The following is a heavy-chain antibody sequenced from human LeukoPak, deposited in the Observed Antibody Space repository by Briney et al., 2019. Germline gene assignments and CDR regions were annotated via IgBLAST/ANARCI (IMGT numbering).Heavy chain of an antibody. Sequence: PGWSLRLSCAGSGFTFSSYPMSWVRQAPGKGLQWVSAISNGGGSAYYADSVKGRFTISRDNSKSTLYLQMNSLRAEDTAIYYCAARPRMPPRFDYWGQGALVTVSS. CDR2: ISNGGGSA. D-gene: IGHD1-14*01. CDR1: GFTFSSYP. J-gene: IGHJ4*02. CDR3: AARPRMPPRFDY. V-gene: IGHV3-23*01.